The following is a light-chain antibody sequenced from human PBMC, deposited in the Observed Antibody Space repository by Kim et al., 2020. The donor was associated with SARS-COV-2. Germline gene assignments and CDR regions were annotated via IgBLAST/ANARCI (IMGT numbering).Light chain of an antibody. V-gene: IGKV1-5*03. CDR1: QSISDW. CDR2: KAS. J-gene: IGKJ1*01. Sequence: DIQMTQSPSTLSASVGDRVTITCRASQSISDWLAWYQQKPGKAPKLLIYKASSLESEVPSRFSGSGSGTEFTLTINSLQPDDFATYYCQYNSYSTFGQGTKVDIK. CDR3: QYNSYST.